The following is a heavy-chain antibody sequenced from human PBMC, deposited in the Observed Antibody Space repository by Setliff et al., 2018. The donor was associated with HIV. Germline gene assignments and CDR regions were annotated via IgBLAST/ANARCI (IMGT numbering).Heavy chain of an antibody. CDR3: ARGSDTTGWSRYYYYMDV. V-gene: IGHV4-39*07. J-gene: IGHJ6*03. CDR2: IYTSGRT. D-gene: IGHD6-19*01. Sequence: SETLSLTCTVSGGSISSNNYYWGWIRQSPGKGLEWFGSIYTSGRTNYNPSLKSRFTMSVDASKNQFSLKLSSVTAADTAMYYCARGSDTTGWSRYYYYMDVWGKGTTVTVSS. CDR1: GGSISSNNYY.